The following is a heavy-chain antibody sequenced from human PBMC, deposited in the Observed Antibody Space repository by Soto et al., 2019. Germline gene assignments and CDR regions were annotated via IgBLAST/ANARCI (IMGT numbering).Heavy chain of an antibody. CDR2: IRGGGSNT. V-gene: IGHV3-23*01. CDR3: AKDSNKYSSSRRGRYFDY. Sequence: EVQLLESGGGLVQRGGSLRLSCAASGFPFSSYVMSWVRQAPGKGLEWVSGIRGGGSNTFYSDSVKGRFTISRDNSKNTLLLQMNSLGAEDTAVYYCAKDSNKYSSSRRGRYFDYWGQGIGVTVSS. J-gene: IGHJ4*02. CDR1: GFPFSSYV. D-gene: IGHD4-4*01.